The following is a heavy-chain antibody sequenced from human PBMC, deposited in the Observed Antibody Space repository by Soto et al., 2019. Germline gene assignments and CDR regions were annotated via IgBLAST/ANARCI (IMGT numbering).Heavy chain of an antibody. V-gene: IGHV3-30*03. CDR3: AGALENPYVYYGLNV. CDR2: TTYDGGIK. D-gene: IGHD1-1*01. CDR1: GFSFSSYG. J-gene: IGHJ6*02. Sequence: GGPLRLSCAASGFSFSSYGMEWVRLAPGKGLEWVAATTYDGGIKHYVDSVKGRFTISRDKSKNTLYLQMNSLRVEDTATYYCAGALENPYVYYGLNVWGQGTTVTVSS.